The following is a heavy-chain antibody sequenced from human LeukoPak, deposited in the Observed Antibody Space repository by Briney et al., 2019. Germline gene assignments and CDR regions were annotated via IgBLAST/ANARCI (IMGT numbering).Heavy chain of an antibody. CDR1: GFTFSSYG. CDR3: ARDFGERYFDY. Sequence: GGSLRLSCAASGFTFSSYGVHWVRQAPGKGLEWVAVIWYDGSNKYYADSVKGRFTISRDNSKNTLYLQMNSLRAEDTAVYYCARDFGERYFDYWGQGTLVTVSS. J-gene: IGHJ4*02. D-gene: IGHD3-10*01. V-gene: IGHV3-33*01. CDR2: IWYDGSNK.